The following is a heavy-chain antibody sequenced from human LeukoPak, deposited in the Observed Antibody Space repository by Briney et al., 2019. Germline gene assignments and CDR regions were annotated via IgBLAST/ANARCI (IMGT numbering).Heavy chain of an antibody. Sequence: GRSLRLSCAASGFTFSSYAMSWVRQAPGKGLEWVSAISGSGGSTYYADSVKGRFTISRDNSKNTLYLQMNSLRAEDTAVYYCAKVATISYYYYYYMDVWGKGTTVTVSS. D-gene: IGHD5-12*01. V-gene: IGHV3-23*01. CDR2: ISGSGGST. CDR1: GFTFSSYA. J-gene: IGHJ6*03. CDR3: AKVATISYYYYYYMDV.